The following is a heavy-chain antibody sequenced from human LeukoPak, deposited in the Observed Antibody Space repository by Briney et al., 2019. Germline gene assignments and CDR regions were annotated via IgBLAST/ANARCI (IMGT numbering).Heavy chain of an antibody. D-gene: IGHD3-10*01. CDR2: ISWNSGSI. V-gene: IGHV3-9*01. J-gene: IGHJ4*02. Sequence: GGSLRLSCGASGFTFDDYAMHWVRQAPGKGLEWVSGISWNSGSIGYADSVKGRFTISRDNAKNSLYLQMNSLRPEDTAFYYCAKSIEGSGSYYYSYFDYWGQGTLVTVSS. CDR1: GFTFDDYA. CDR3: AKSIEGSGSYYYSYFDY.